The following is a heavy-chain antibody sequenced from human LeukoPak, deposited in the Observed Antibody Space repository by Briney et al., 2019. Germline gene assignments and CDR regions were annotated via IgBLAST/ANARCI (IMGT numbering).Heavy chain of an antibody. Sequence: ASVKVSCKASGYTFTSYYMHWVRQAPGQGLEWMGIINPSGGSTSYAQKFQGRVTMTRDMSTSTVYMELSSLRSEDTAVYYCARDGFVGGYCSSTSCRVFDPWGQGTLVTISS. CDR3: ARDGFVGGYCSSTSCRVFDP. CDR2: INPSGGST. D-gene: IGHD2-2*01. V-gene: IGHV1-46*01. CDR1: GYTFTSYY. J-gene: IGHJ5*02.